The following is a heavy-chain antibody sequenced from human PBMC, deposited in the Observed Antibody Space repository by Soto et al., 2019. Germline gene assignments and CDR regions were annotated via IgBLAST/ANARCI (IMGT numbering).Heavy chain of an antibody. V-gene: IGHV3-23*01. CDR1: GFTFSSYA. Sequence: GGSLRLSCAASGFTFSSYAMSWVRQAPGKGLEWVSAISGSGGSTYYADSVKGRFTISRDNSKNTLYLQMNSLRAEDTAVYYCAKRGSRLGYGSGSYWDYWGQGTLVTVSS. CDR2: ISGSGGST. D-gene: IGHD3-10*01. CDR3: AKRGSRLGYGSGSYWDY. J-gene: IGHJ4*02.